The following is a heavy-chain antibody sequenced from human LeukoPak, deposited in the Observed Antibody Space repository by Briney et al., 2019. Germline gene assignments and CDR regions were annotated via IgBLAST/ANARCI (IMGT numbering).Heavy chain of an antibody. CDR1: GYTFTSYY. CDR2: INPSGGST. Sequence: GASVKVSCKASGYTFTSYYMHWVRQAPGQGLEWMGIINPSGGSTSYVQKFQGRVTITRDTSTSTVYMELSSLRSEDTAVYYCARGGNPLYGLDCWGQGTLVTVSS. D-gene: IGHD1-14*01. CDR3: ARGGNPLYGLDC. V-gene: IGHV1-46*01. J-gene: IGHJ4*02.